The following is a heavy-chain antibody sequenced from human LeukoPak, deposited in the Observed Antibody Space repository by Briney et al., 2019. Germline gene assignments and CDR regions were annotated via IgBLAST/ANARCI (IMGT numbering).Heavy chain of an antibody. V-gene: IGHV3-21*01. CDR3: ASSNNWSEFDY. CDR1: GFTFSTYG. J-gene: IGHJ4*02. CDR2: ISSSSSYI. Sequence: GGSLRLSCAASGFTFSTYGMHWVRQAPGKGLEWVPSISSSSSYIYYADSVKGRFTISRDNAKNSLFLQMNSLRAEDTALYYCASSNNWSEFDYWGQGTLVTVSS. D-gene: IGHD1-1*01.